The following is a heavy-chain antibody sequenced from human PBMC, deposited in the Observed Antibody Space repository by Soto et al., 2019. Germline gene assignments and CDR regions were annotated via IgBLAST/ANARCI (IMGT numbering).Heavy chain of an antibody. Sequence: GGSLRLSCAASGFSFSSYSMIWVRQAPGEGLEWVSFITISSSSIFYAASVQGRFTISRDNAKNSLYLQMNGLRAEDTAVYYCARAFAGTSSSDYWGQGTLVTVSS. V-gene: IGHV3-21*01. J-gene: IGHJ4*02. CDR3: ARAFAGTSSSDY. CDR2: ITISSSSI. CDR1: GFSFSSYS. D-gene: IGHD6-13*01.